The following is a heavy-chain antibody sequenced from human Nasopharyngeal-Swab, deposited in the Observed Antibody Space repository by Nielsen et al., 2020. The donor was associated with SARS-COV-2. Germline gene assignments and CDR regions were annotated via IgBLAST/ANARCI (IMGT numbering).Heavy chain of an antibody. CDR3: ARDLGYGDYGGGFDY. J-gene: IGHJ4*02. V-gene: IGHV1-46*01. CDR2: INPSGGRT. D-gene: IGHD4-17*01. Sequence: WVRQAPRQGPEWMGIINPSGGRTSYAQKFQGRVTMTRDTSTSTVYMELSSLRSEDTAVYYCARDLGYGDYGGGFDYWGQGTLVTVSS.